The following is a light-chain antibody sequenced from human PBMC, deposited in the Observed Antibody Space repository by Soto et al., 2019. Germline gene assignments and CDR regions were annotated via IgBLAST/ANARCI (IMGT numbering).Light chain of an antibody. CDR3: QQYNNWPS. CDR1: QSVNSN. V-gene: IGKV3-15*01. J-gene: IGKJ1*01. Sequence: EIVMTQSPATLSVSPGERATLSCRASQSVNSNLAWYQQKPGQAPRLLIYGASTRATGVPARFSGSGPGTEFTLTVSSLQSEDFAVYFCQQYNNWPSCGQGTKVEIK. CDR2: GAS.